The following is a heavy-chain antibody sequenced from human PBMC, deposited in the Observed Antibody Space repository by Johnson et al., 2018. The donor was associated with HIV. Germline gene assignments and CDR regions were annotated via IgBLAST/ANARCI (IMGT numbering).Heavy chain of an antibody. Sequence: QVQLVESGGGLVKPGGSLRLSCAASGFTFSSYGIHWVRQAPGKGLEWVAVISYDGSNKYYADSVKGRFTISRDNSKNTLFLQMNSLRAEDTAVYYCARDGQVYYNFWISSLAFDIWGQGTMVTVSS. V-gene: IGHV3-30-3*01. CDR2: ISYDGSNK. D-gene: IGHD3-3*01. CDR3: ARDGQVYYNFWISSLAFDI. CDR1: GFTFSSYG. J-gene: IGHJ3*02.